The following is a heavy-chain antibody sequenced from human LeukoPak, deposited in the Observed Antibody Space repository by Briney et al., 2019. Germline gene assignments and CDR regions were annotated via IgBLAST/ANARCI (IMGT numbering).Heavy chain of an antibody. CDR3: ASSPQVPTTVTTPGYFDY. V-gene: IGHV3-7*01. CDR2: IKQDGSEK. J-gene: IGHJ4*02. D-gene: IGHD4-17*01. CDR1: GFTFSSYW. Sequence: QTGGSLRLSCAASGFTFSSYWMSWVRQAPGKGLEWVANIKQDGSEKYYVDSVKGRFTISRDNAKNSLYLQMNSLRAEDTAVYYCASSPQVPTTVTTPGYFDYWGQGTLVTVSS.